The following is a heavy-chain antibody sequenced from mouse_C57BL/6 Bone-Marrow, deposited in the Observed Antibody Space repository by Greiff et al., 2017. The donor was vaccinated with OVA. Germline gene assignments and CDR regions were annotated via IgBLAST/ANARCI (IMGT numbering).Heavy chain of an antibody. CDR3: AREPSTVVATDYAMDY. V-gene: IGHV2-2*01. Sequence: QVQLKESGPGLVQPSQSLSITCTVSGFSLTSYGVHWVRQSPGKGLEWLGVIWSGGSTDYNAAFISRLSISKDNSKSQVFFKMNSLQADDTAIYYCAREPSTVVATDYAMDYWGQGTSVTVSS. CDR2: IWSGGST. D-gene: IGHD1-1*01. J-gene: IGHJ4*01. CDR1: GFSLTSYG.